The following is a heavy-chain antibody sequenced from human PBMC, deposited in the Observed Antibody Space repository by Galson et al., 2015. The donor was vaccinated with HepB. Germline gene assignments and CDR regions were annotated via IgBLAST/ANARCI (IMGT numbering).Heavy chain of an antibody. J-gene: IGHJ6*02. CDR3: ATAPVHDREVYYGMDV. CDR1: GYTLTELS. CDR2: FDPDDGET. V-gene: IGHV1-24*01. Sequence: SVKVSCKVSGYTLTELSMHWVRQAPGKGLEWMGGFDPDDGETIYAQKFQGRVTMTEDTSTDTAYMELSSLRSEDTAVYYCATAPVHDREVYYGMDVWGQGTTVTVSS. D-gene: IGHD1-1*01.